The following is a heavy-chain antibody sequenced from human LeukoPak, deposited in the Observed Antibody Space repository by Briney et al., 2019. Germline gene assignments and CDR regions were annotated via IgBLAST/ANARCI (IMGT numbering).Heavy chain of an antibody. CDR2: MNPNSGNT. CDR3: ARGGTYYDSSGYYLIT. Sequence: ASVKVSCKASGYTFTSYDINWVRQATGQGLEWMGWMNPNSGNTGYAQKFQGRVTITRNTSISTAYMELSSLRSEDTAVYYCARGGTYYDSSGYYLITWGQGTLVTVSS. D-gene: IGHD3-22*01. J-gene: IGHJ4*02. CDR1: GYTFTSYD. V-gene: IGHV1-8*03.